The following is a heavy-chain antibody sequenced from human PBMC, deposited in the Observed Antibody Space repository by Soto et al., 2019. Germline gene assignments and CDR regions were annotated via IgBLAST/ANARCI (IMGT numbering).Heavy chain of an antibody. D-gene: IGHD1-26*01. CDR1: GGSISSYY. J-gene: IGHJ4*02. CDR3: ASQRVGGTYSFDY. Sequence: PXCTLTLTCTVSGGSISSYYWSWIRQAPGKGLEWIGYIYYSGSTNFNPSLKSRVTISLDTSKNQFSLKLSSVTAADTAVYYCASQRVGGTYSFDYWGQGTLVTVSS. V-gene: IGHV4-59*07. CDR2: IYYSGST.